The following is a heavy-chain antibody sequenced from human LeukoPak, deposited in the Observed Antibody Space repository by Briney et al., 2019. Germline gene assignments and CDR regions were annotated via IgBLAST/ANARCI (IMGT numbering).Heavy chain of an antibody. J-gene: IGHJ5*02. CDR1: GGSISSSSYY. Sequence: SETLSLTCTVSGGSISSSSYYWGWIRQPPGKGLEWIGSIYYSGSTYYNPSLKSRITMSVDTSKNQFSLQLSSVTAADTAVYYCARDRSSGYYNWFDPWGQGTLVTVSS. V-gene: IGHV4-39*07. CDR2: IYYSGST. D-gene: IGHD3-22*01. CDR3: ARDRSSGYYNWFDP.